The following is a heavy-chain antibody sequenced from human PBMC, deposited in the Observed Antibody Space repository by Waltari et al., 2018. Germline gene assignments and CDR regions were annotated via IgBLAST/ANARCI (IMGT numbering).Heavy chain of an antibody. CDR3: ATGYEMATPGGAWFDP. D-gene: IGHD5-12*01. J-gene: IGHJ5*02. Sequence: QVQLVQSGAEVKKPGASVKVSCKVSGYPLPELSMHWVRQAPGKGLEWMGGFDPEDGETIYAQKFQGRVTMTEDTSTDTAYMELSSLRSEDTAVYYCATGYEMATPGGAWFDPWGQGTLVTVSS. CDR2: FDPEDGET. CDR1: GYPLPELS. V-gene: IGHV1-24*01.